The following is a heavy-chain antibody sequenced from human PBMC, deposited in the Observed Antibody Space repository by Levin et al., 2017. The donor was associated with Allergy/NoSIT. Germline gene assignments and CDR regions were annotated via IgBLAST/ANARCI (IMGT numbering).Heavy chain of an antibody. V-gene: IGHV3-11*01. Sequence: GGSLRLSCGASGFTLRDYYMGWIRQAPGKGLEWVSYISSSGGSIYYADSVKGRFTISRDNAKNSLYLQLNSLRAEDTAVYFCARVGSSGWWFDYWGQGARVTVSS. J-gene: IGHJ4*02. CDR1: GFTLRDYY. CDR2: ISSSGGSI. CDR3: ARVGSSGWWFDY. D-gene: IGHD6-19*01.